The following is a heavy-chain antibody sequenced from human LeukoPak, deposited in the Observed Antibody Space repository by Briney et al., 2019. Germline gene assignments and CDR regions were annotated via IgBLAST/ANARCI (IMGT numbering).Heavy chain of an antibody. Sequence: SETLSLTCTVSGDSIGSGYYWAWIRQPPGKGLEWIGEINHSGSTNYNPSLKSRVTISVDTSKNQFSLKLSSVTAADTAVYYCARDTAAATSFDYYYMDVWGKGTTVTISS. D-gene: IGHD6-13*01. CDR3: ARDTAAATSFDYYYMDV. CDR1: GDSIGSGYY. CDR2: INHSGST. V-gene: IGHV4-38-2*02. J-gene: IGHJ6*03.